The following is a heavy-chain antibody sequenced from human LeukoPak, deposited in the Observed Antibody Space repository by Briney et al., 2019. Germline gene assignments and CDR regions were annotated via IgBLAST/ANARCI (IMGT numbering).Heavy chain of an antibody. CDR3: ARGIKYGGYDYFDY. D-gene: IGHD5-12*01. CDR2: ISYDGSNK. Sequence: GGSLRLSCAASGFTFSSYAMHWVRQAPGGGLEWVAVISYDGSNKYYADSVKGRFTISRDNSKNTLYLQMNGLRAEDTAVYYCARGIKYGGYDYFDYWGQGTLVTVSS. CDR1: GFTFSSYA. V-gene: IGHV3-30*04. J-gene: IGHJ4*02.